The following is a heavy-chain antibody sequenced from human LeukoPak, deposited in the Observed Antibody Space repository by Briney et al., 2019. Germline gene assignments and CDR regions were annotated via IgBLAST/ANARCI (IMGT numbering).Heavy chain of an antibody. V-gene: IGHV3-7*01. CDR2: MNQDGSEK. Sequence: GGSLRLSCAASGFTVSSNYVSWVRQAPGKGLEWVANMNQDGSEKYYVDSVRGRFTISRDNAKNSLYLQMNSLRAEDTAVYYCARDEKYYGSGSYPYFDCWGQGTLVTVSS. CDR1: GFTVSSNY. CDR3: ARDEKYYGSGSYPYFDC. J-gene: IGHJ4*02. D-gene: IGHD3-10*01.